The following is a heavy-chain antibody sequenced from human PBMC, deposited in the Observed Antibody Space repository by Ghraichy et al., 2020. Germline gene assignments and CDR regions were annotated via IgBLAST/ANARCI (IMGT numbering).Heavy chain of an antibody. V-gene: IGHV3-23*01. J-gene: IGHJ2*01. CDR2: ISGSGGST. CDR1: GFTFSSYA. Sequence: GGSLRLSCAASGFTFSSYAMSWVRQAPGKGLEWVSAISGSGGSTYYADSVKGRFTISRDNSKNTLYLQMNSLRAEDTAVYYCAKVIGDFDWLFSGPYWYFDLWGRGTLVTVSS. D-gene: IGHD3-9*01. CDR3: AKVIGDFDWLFSGPYWYFDL.